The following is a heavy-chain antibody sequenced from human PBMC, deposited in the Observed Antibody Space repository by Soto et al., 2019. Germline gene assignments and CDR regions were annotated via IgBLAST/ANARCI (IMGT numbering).Heavy chain of an antibody. Sequence: QVQLQESGPGLVKPSQTLSLTCTVSGGSISSGGYYWSWIRQHPGKGLEWIGYIYYSGSTYYNPSLKSRVPRAVEPSKNQFSLKLSSVTAADTAVYYCARAGEKNDYGDLRWFDPWGQGTLVTVSS. CDR3: ARAGEKNDYGDLRWFDP. CDR2: IYYSGST. J-gene: IGHJ5*02. D-gene: IGHD4-17*01. V-gene: IGHV4-31*03. CDR1: GGSISSGGYY.